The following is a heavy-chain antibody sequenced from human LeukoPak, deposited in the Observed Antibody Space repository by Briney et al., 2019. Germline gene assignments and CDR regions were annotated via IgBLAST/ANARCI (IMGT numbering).Heavy chain of an antibody. Sequence: GGSLRPSCAASGFSFSSYGLHWVRQAPGKGLEWVAYIRYDGSKAYHVDSVEGRFTISRDNSKNTLYLQMSSLKPEDTAVYYCTKNWADWKNPGEKDDYWGQGSLVSVSS. V-gene: IGHV3-30*02. D-gene: IGHD1/OR15-1a*01. J-gene: IGHJ4*02. CDR2: IRYDGSKA. CDR3: TKNWADWKNPGEKDDY. CDR1: GFSFSSYG.